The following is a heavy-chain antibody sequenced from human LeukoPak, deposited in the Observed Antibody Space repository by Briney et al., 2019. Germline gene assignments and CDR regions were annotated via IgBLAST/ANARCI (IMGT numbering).Heavy chain of an antibody. J-gene: IGHJ4*02. CDR1: GGTFSSYA. CDR3: ARDLRGQGY. CDR2: IIPILGIA. D-gene: IGHD4-17*01. V-gene: IGHV1-69*04. Sequence: SVKVSRKASGGTFSSYAISWVRQAPGQGLEWMGRIIPILGIANYAQKFQGRVTITADKSTSTAYMELSSLRSEDTAVYYCARDLRGQGYWGQGTLVTVSS.